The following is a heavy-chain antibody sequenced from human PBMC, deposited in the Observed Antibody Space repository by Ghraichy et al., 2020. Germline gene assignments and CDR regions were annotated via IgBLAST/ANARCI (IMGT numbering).Heavy chain of an antibody. CDR1: GFTFSSYA. J-gene: IGHJ4*02. D-gene: IGHD2-2*01. CDR3: AKDLEGYCSSTSCYSFDY. Sequence: GESLNISCAASGFTFSSYAMSWVRQAPGKGLEWVSAISGSGGSTYYADSVKGRFTISRDNSKNTLYLQMNSLRAEDTAVYYCAKDLEGYCSSTSCYSFDYWGQGTLVTVSS. V-gene: IGHV3-23*01. CDR2: ISGSGGST.